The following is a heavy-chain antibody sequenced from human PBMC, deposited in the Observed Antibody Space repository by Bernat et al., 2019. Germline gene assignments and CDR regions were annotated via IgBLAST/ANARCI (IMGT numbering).Heavy chain of an antibody. CDR3: ARHCLGSSRSRLIHFDS. Sequence: QLQLQESGPGLVKPSETLSLTCTVSGGSISTSSYYWGWIRQPPGKGLEWIGSIHYTGTTYYNASLSSRLTVSVDTSKNQFSLKLTSVTAADTAVYYCARHCLGSSRSRLIHFDSWGQGTLVTVSS. D-gene: IGHD6-13*01. J-gene: IGHJ4*02. CDR1: GGSISTSSYY. CDR2: IHYTGTT. V-gene: IGHV4-39*01.